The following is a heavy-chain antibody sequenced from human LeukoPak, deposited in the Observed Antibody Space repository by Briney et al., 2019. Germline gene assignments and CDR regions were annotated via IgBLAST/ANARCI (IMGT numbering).Heavy chain of an antibody. D-gene: IGHD3-10*01. CDR2: IYTSGST. CDR3: ARWYYYGSGSSFDP. Sequence: VKPSETLSLTCTVSGGSISSYYWSWIRQPAGKGLEWIGRIYTSGSTNYNPSLKSRVTMSVDTSKNQFSLKLSSVTAADTAVYYCARWYYYGSGSSFDPWGQGTLVTVSS. V-gene: IGHV4-4*07. CDR1: GGSISSYY. J-gene: IGHJ5*02.